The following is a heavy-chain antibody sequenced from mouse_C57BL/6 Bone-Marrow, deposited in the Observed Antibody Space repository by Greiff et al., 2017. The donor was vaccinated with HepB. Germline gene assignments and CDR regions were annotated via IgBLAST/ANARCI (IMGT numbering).Heavy chain of an antibody. CDR1: GYTFTNYW. Sequence: QVHVKQSGAELVRPGTSVKMSCKASGYTFTNYWIGWAKQRPGHGLEWIGDIYPGGGYTNYNEKFKGKATLTADKSSSTAYMQFSSLTSEDSAIYYCARSGGNYLYFDYWGQGTTLTVSS. J-gene: IGHJ2*01. D-gene: IGHD2-1*01. CDR2: IYPGGGYT. CDR3: ARSGGNYLYFDY. V-gene: IGHV1-63*01.